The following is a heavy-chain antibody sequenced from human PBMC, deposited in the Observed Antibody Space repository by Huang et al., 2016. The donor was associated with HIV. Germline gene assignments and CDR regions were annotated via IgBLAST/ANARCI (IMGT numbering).Heavy chain of an antibody. Sequence: QVRLEQWGPNLLKPSDTLSLKCAVYGDSFSDYFWTWIRQSPVKGLGGIGEVNPRGSVTHNPALSSRVSMSVDPSKNQIYLNLTSVSAADSAVYFCARPKMTAIPSDSSWSFFDFWGRGTPVTVSS. D-gene: IGHD3-3*01. CDR2: VNPRGSV. CDR3: ARPKMTAIPSDSSWSFFDF. CDR1: GDSFSDYF. J-gene: IGHJ4*02. V-gene: IGHV4-34*01.